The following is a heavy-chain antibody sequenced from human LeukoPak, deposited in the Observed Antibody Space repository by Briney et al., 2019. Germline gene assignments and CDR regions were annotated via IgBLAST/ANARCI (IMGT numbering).Heavy chain of an antibody. CDR2: ISGSGGST. V-gene: IGHV3-23*01. CDR3: ANQESYYYYGMDV. J-gene: IGHJ6*02. CDR1: GFTFSSYA. Sequence: GASLRLSCAASGFTFSSYAMSWVRQAPGKGLEWVSAISGSGGSTYYADSVKGRFTISRDNSKNTLYLQVNSLRAEDTAVYYCANQESYYYYGMDVWGQGTTVTVSS.